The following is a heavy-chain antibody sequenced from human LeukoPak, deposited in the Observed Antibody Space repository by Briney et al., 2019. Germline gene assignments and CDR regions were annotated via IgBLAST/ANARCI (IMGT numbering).Heavy chain of an antibody. CDR3: ARESSGRTKAFDY. D-gene: IGHD6-19*01. CDR2: IYYSGST. Sequence: SETLSLTCTVSGGSISSGGYYWSWIRQHPGKGLEWIGYIYYSGSTYYNPSLKSRVTISVDTSKNQFSLKLSSVTAADTAVYYCARESSGRTKAFDYWGQGTLVTVSS. CDR1: GGSISSGGYY. V-gene: IGHV4-31*03. J-gene: IGHJ4*02.